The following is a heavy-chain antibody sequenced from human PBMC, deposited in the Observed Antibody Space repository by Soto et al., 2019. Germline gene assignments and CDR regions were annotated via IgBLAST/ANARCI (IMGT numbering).Heavy chain of an antibody. J-gene: IGHJ6*02. CDR1: GFTFSSYA. Sequence: EVQLLESGGGLVQPGGSLRLSCAASGFTFSSYAMSWVRQAPGKGLEWVSAISGSGGSTYYADSVKGRFTISRDNSKNTLYLQMNSLRAEDTAVYYCIGRRNYYYYYGMDVWGHGTTVTVSS. V-gene: IGHV3-23*01. CDR3: IGRRNYYYYYGMDV. CDR2: ISGSGGST.